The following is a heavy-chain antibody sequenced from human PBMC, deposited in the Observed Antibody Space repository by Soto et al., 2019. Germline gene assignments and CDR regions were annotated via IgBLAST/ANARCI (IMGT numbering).Heavy chain of an antibody. J-gene: IGHJ6*02. Sequence: GGSLRLSCAASGFTFSSYGMHWVRQAPGKGLEWVAVIWYDGSNKYYADSVKGRFTISRDNSKNTLYLQMNSLRAEDTAVYYCARDPSSYYYYGMDVWGQGTTVTVSS. CDR2: IWYDGSNK. V-gene: IGHV3-33*01. CDR1: GFTFSSYG. CDR3: ARDPSSYYYYGMDV.